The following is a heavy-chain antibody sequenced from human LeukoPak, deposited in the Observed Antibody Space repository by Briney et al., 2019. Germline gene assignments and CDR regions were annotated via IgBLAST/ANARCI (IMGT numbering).Heavy chain of an antibody. D-gene: IGHD5-24*01. J-gene: IGHJ4*02. V-gene: IGHV1-18*01. CDR2: ISAYNGNT. CDR3: GRRIVEMASDYFDY. Sequence: ASVKVSCKASGYTFTSYSFSWVPQAPGHGLEWMGWISAYNGNTNYAQKLQGRVTMTTDTSTSTAYMELRSLRSDDTAVYYCGRRIVEMASDYFDYWGQGTLVTVSS. CDR1: GYTFTSYS.